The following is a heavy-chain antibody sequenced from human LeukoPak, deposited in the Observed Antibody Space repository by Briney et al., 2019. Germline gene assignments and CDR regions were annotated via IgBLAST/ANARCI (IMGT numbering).Heavy chain of an antibody. CDR3: ARAEYYDFWSGYSNPNTNGGGFDY. CDR2: IYTSGST. CDR1: GGSISSYY. J-gene: IGHJ4*02. Sequence: PSETLSLTCTVSGGSISSYYWSWIRQPAGKGLEWIGRIYTSGSTNYNPSLKSRVTMSVDTSKNQFSLKLSSVTAADTAVYYRARAEYYDFWSGYSNPNTNGGGFDYWGQGTLVTVSS. V-gene: IGHV4-4*07. D-gene: IGHD3-3*01.